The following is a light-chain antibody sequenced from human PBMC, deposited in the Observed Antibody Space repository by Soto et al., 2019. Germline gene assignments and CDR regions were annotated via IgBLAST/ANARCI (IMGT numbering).Light chain of an antibody. CDR3: QQYGGYWT. CDR1: QNIDRW. J-gene: IGKJ1*01. V-gene: IGKV1-5*01. Sequence: GARVTITCRASQNIDRWLAWYQQKPGETPKFLVYDASSLKSGVPSRFSGSGSGTEFTLTISSLQPDDFATYYCQQYGGYWTFGQGTKVDIK. CDR2: DAS.